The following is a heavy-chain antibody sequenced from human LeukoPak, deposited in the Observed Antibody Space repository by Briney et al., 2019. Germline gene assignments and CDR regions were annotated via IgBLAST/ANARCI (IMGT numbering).Heavy chain of an antibody. Sequence: SETLSLTCTVSGGSISSTNYYWGCIRQPPGKGLEWIGSFYYSGRTNYNPSLKSRVTISVDTSKNQFSLKLSSVTAADTAVYYCARHVEQWLTPFDYWGQGTLVTVSS. J-gene: IGHJ4*02. V-gene: IGHV4-39*01. D-gene: IGHD6-19*01. CDR2: FYYSGRT. CDR3: ARHVEQWLTPFDY. CDR1: GGSISSTNYY.